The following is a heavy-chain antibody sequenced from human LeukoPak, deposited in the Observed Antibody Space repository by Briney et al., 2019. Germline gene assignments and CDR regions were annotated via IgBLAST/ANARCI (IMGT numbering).Heavy chain of an antibody. V-gene: IGHV3-21*01. CDR1: GFTFSSYS. J-gene: IGHJ4*02. CDR2: ISDSSSYI. CDR3: ARVGYIDEGIDY. Sequence: GGSLRLSCAASGFTFSSYSMHWVRQAPGKGLEWVSSISDSSSYIYYADSVKGRFTISRDNAKNSLYLQMNSLRAEDTAVYYCARVGYIDEGIDYWGQGTLVTVSS. D-gene: IGHD5-24*01.